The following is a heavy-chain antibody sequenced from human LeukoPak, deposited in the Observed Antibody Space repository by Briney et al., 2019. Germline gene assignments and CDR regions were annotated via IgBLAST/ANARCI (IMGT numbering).Heavy chain of an antibody. D-gene: IGHD3-9*01. CDR3: ARAQISIISSGQYLDV. V-gene: IGHV3-30-3*01. CDR2: ISNDGSNE. Sequence: PGGSLRLSCVASGFSFREYPTHWVRQAPGKGLEWVAVISNDGSNEYDAEFVKGRFTMSRDNSKNTVFLDMNNLRTEDTAVYYCARAQISIISSGQYLDVWGQGTLVTVSS. J-gene: IGHJ3*01. CDR1: GFSFREYP.